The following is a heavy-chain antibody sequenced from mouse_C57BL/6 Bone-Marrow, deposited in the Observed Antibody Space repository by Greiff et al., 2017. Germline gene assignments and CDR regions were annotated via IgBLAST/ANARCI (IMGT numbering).Heavy chain of an antibody. CDR1: GFNIKDDY. J-gene: IGHJ4*01. CDR3: TTSGPYAMDY. Sequence: EVQLQQSGAELVRPGASVKLSCTASGFNIKDDYMHWVKQRPEQGLEWIGWIDPENGDTEYASQFQGKATITADTSSNTAYLQLSRLTSEDTAVYYCTTSGPYAMDYWGQGTSVTVSS. V-gene: IGHV14-4*01. CDR2: IDPENGDT.